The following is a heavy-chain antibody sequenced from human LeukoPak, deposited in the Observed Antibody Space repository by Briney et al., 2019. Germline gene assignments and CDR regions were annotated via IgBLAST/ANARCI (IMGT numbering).Heavy chain of an antibody. J-gene: IGHJ4*02. CDR2: IYYSGST. V-gene: IGHV4-61*05. Sequence: SETLSLTCTVSGGSISSSSYYWGWIRQPPGKGLEWIGYIYYSGSTNYNPSLKSRVTISVDTSKNQFSLKLSSVTAADTAVYYCARAAWELPLDYWGQGTLVTVSS. D-gene: IGHD1-26*01. CDR3: ARAAWELPLDY. CDR1: GGSISSSSYY.